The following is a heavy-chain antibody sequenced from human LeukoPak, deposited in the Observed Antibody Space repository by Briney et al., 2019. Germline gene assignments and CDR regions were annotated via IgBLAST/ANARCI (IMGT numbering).Heavy chain of an antibody. J-gene: IGHJ4*02. D-gene: IGHD3-22*01. CDR2: IYHSGST. CDR1: GGSISSGGYY. CDR3: AGALSYYYDSSGYPPLY. V-gene: IGHV4-30-2*01. Sequence: SQTLSLTCTVAGGSISSGGYYWRWIRQPPGKGLEWIGYIYHSGSTYYNPSLKSRVTISVARSKNQFSLKLSSVTAADTAVYYCAGALSYYYDSSGYPPLYWGQGTLVTVSS.